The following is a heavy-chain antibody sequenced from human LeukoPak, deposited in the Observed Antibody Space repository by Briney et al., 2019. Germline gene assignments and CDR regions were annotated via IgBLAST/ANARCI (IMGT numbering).Heavy chain of an antibody. J-gene: IGHJ3*02. CDR1: GYTFTSYD. V-gene: IGHV1-8*03. CDR2: MNPNSGNT. CDR3: ARTLRPYWYSGSHDAFDI. D-gene: IGHD1-26*01. Sequence: ASVKVSCKASGYTFTSYDINWVRQATGRGLEWVGWMNPNSGNTGYAQKFQGRVTITRNTSISTAYMELSSLRSEDTAVYCCARTLRPYWYSGSHDAFDIWGQGTMVTVSS.